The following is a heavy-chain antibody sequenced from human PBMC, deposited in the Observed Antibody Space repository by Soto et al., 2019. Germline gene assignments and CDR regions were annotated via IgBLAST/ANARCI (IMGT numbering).Heavy chain of an antibody. J-gene: IGHJ6*02. CDR2: ISGSGGST. D-gene: IGHD3-3*01. CDR1: GFTFSSYA. CDR3: ARDYDFWSGYFSNYYGMDV. Sequence: PGGSLRLSCAASGFTFSSYAMSWVRQAPGKGLEWVSAISGSGGSTYYADSVKGRFTISRDNSKNTLYLQMNSLRAEDTAVYYCARDYDFWSGYFSNYYGMDVWGQGTTVTVSS. V-gene: IGHV3-23*01.